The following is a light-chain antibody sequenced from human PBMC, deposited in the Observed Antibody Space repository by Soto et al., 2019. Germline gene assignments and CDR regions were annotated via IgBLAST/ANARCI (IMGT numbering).Light chain of an antibody. Sequence: QSALTQPPSVSGSPGQSVTISCTGTSSDVGSYNRVSWYQQPPGTAPKLMIYEVSNRPSGVPDRLSGSKSGNTASLTISGLQAEDEADYYCSSYTSSCTYVFGTGNKVTVL. CDR1: SSDVGSYNR. CDR3: SSYTSSCTYV. J-gene: IGLJ1*01. V-gene: IGLV2-18*02. CDR2: EVS.